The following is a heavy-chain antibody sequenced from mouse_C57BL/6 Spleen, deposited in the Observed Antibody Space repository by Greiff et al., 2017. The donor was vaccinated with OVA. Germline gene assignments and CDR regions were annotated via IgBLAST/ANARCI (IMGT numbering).Heavy chain of an antibody. CDR2: IDPSDSDT. V-gene: IGHV1-50*01. CDR1: GYTFTSYW. CDR3: ASQDSSGDGSYFDD. D-gene: IGHD3-2*02. Sequence: QVQLQQPGAELVKPGASVKLSCKASGYTFTSYWMQWVKQRPGQGLEWIGKIDPSDSDTNYNHKFKGKATLTVDKSSSTAYMQLSSLTSEDSAVYDCASQDSSGDGSYFDDRGKGTTLTV. J-gene: IGHJ2*01.